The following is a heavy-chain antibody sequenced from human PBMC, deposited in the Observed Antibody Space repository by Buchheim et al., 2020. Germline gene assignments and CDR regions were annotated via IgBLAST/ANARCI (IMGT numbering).Heavy chain of an antibody. CDR3: ARSTYYYDSTADY. D-gene: IGHD3-22*01. V-gene: IGHV3-48*01. CDR2: ISSTSSTI. CDR1: GFTFSSYS. Sequence: EVQLVESGGGLVQPGGSLRLSCAASGFTFSSYSMNWVRQAPGKGLEWVSYISSTSSTIYYADSVKGRFTLSRDNAKNSLYLQMNSLRAEDTAVYYCARSTYYYDSTADYWGQGTL. J-gene: IGHJ4*02.